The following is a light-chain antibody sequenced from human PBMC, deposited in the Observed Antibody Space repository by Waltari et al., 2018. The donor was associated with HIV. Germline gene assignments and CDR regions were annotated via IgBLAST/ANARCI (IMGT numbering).Light chain of an antibody. CDR1: GVDNTA. CDR3: QAWDKDDVI. V-gene: IGLV3-1*01. CDR2: QND. Sequence: SFDLTQAPSVSVSPGPPAIIPCPGDGVDNTAVFCYYQRSGQAPLLVIYQNDKRPSGIAERFSGSKAGQTASLTISGTQAVDEGDYYCQAWDKDDVIFGGGTKLTVL. J-gene: IGLJ2*01.